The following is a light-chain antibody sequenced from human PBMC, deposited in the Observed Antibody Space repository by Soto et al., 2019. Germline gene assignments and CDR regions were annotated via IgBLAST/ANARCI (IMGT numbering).Light chain of an antibody. Sequence: ILLAQSPATLSLSPGERATLSCKASQDVSSFLAWYQQKPGQAPRLLIHDASNRATGVPARFSGSGSGREFTLTITSLEPEDFAVYYCQQRSTWLYTFGQGTKLEV. J-gene: IGKJ2*01. V-gene: IGKV3-11*02. CDR2: DAS. CDR3: QQRSTWLYT. CDR1: QDVSSF.